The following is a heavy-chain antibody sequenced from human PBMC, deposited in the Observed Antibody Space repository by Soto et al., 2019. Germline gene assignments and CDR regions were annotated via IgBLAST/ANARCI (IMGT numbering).Heavy chain of an antibody. J-gene: IGHJ4*02. CDR1: GGSMSSYY. CDR3: AIRWGVALDY. Sequence: QVQLQESGPGLVKPSETLSLTCTVSGGSMSSYYWSWIRQPPGKGLEWIGYIYYSGSTNYNPSLISGVTISVDTSKNQFSLKRNSVTAADTAVYYCAIRWGVALDYWGQGTLVTYSS. D-gene: IGHD3-16*01. V-gene: IGHV4-59*08. CDR2: IYYSGST.